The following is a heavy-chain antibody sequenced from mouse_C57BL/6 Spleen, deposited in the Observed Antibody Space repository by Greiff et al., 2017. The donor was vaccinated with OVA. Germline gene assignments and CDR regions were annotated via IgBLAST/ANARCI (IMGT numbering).Heavy chain of an antibody. V-gene: IGHV1-82*01. CDR2: IYPGDGDT. CDR3: AETGSHWDFDD. CDR1: GYAFSSSW. J-gene: IGHJ1*03. Sequence: VQLQQSGPELVKPGASVKISCKASGYAFSSSWMNWVKQRPGKGLEWIGRIYPGDGDTDYNGKFKGKATLTADKSSSTAYMQLSSLTSEDSAVDVSAETGSHWDFDDWGTGTTVTVSS. D-gene: IGHD4-1*01.